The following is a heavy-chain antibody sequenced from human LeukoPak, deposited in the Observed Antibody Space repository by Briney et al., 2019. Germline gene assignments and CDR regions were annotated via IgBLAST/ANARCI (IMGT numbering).Heavy chain of an antibody. D-gene: IGHD5-12*01. CDR1: GFTFSSYS. J-gene: IGHJ4*02. Sequence: GSLRLSCAASGFTFSSYSMNWVRQAPGKGLEWVSYISSSSTTTYYADSVKGRFTISRDHAKNSLYLQMNSLRAEDTAVYYCASHSGYDYFDYWGQGTLVTVSS. CDR3: ASHSGYDYFDY. V-gene: IGHV3-48*04. CDR2: ISSSSTTT.